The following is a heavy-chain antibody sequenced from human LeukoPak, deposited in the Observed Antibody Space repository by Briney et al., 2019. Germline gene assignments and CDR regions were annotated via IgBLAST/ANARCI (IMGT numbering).Heavy chain of an antibody. CDR2: IYYSGST. CDR3: ASESIAPRAYFDY. D-gene: IGHD6-6*01. J-gene: IGHJ4*02. Sequence: RPSETLSLTCTVSGGSISSSSYYWGWIRQPPGKGLEWIGSIYYSGSTYYNPSLKSRVTISVDTSKNQFSLKLSSVTAADTAVYYCASESIAPRAYFDYWGQGTLVTVSS. V-gene: IGHV4-39*07. CDR1: GGSISSSSYY.